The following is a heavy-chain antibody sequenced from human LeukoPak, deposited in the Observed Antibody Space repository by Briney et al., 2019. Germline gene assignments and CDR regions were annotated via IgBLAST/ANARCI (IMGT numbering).Heavy chain of an antibody. J-gene: IGHJ4*02. CDR2: ISSSSSYI. CDR1: GFTFSSYS. CDR3: ARGLGYCSSTSCYSRLY. D-gene: IGHD2-2*01. V-gene: IGHV3-21*01. Sequence: SGGSLRLSCAASGFTFSSYSMNWVRQAPGKGLEWVSSISSSSSYIYYADSVKGRFTISRDNAKNSLYLQMNSLRAEDTAVYYCARGLGYCSSTSCYSRLYWGQGTLVTVSS.